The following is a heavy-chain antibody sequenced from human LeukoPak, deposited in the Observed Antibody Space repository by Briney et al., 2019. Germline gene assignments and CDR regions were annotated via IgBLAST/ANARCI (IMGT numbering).Heavy chain of an antibody. CDR3: ARRSSIAAAGGYNWFDP. CDR1: GYSFTSYW. D-gene: IGHD6-13*01. V-gene: IGHV5-51*01. J-gene: IGHJ5*02. Sequence: GESLKISCKGSGYSFTSYWIGWVRQMPGKGLEWMGIIYPGDSDTRYSPSFQGQVTISADKPISTAYLQWSSLKASDTAMYYCARRSSIAAAGGYNWFDPWGQGTLVTVSS. CDR2: IYPGDSDT.